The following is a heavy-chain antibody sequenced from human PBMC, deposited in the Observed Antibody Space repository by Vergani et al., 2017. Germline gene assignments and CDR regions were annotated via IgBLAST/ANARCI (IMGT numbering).Heavy chain of an antibody. D-gene: IGHD5-12*01. Sequence: QVQLQESGPGLVKPSETLSLTCTVSGGSISSYYWSWIRQPPGKGLEWIGDIYYLGSTNYNPSLKSRVTISVDTSKNQFSLKLSSVTAADTAVYYCASGGSGYYYYYYGMDVWGQGTTVTVSS. CDR3: ASGGSGYYYYYYGMDV. CDR1: GGSISSYY. CDR2: IYYLGST. J-gene: IGHJ6*02. V-gene: IGHV4-59*08.